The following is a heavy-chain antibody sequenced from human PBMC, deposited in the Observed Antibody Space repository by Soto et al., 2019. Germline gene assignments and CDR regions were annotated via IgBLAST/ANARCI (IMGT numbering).Heavy chain of an antibody. CDR3: ARDFTSPNYYYCYGMDV. J-gene: IGHJ6*02. CDR1: GGTFSSYT. V-gene: IGHV1-69*08. CDR2: IIPILGIA. Sequence: QVQLVQSGAEVKKPGSSVKVSCKASGGTFSSYTISWVRQAPGQGLEWMGRIIPILGIANYAQKFQGRVTITADKSTSTAYMELSSLRSEDTAVYYCARDFTSPNYYYCYGMDVWGQGTTVTVSS.